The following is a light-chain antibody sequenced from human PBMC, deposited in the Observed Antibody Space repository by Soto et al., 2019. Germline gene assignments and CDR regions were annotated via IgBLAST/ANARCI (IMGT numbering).Light chain of an antibody. J-gene: IGLJ1*01. V-gene: IGLV2-11*01. CDR2: DVT. CDR1: RSDFGGYHY. CDR3: CSYAGSLTLHA. Sequence: TKPASLSGSPGEAGTVCGTGTRSDFGGYHYVSWYQHHPGKAPKVIIYDVTKRPSGVPDRFSGSTSGNTASLTISGLQAADEADYFCCSYAGSLTLHAFGAGSKV.